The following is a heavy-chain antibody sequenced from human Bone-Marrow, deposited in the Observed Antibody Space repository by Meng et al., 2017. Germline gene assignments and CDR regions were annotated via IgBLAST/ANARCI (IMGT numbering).Heavy chain of an antibody. CDR3: ARDGRYYYDSSGYYLN. D-gene: IGHD3-22*01. V-gene: IGHV3-64*01. CDR2: ISSNGGST. Sequence: GESLKISCAASGFTFSSYAMHWVRQAPGKGLEYVSAISSNGGSTYYANSVKGRFTISRDNSKNTLYLQMGSLRAEDMAVYYCARDGRYYYDSSGYYLNWGQGTLVTVSS. CDR1: GFTFSSYA. J-gene: IGHJ4*02.